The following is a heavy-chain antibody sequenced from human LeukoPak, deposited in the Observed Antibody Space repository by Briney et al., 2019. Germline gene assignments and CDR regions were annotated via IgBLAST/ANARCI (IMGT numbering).Heavy chain of an antibody. J-gene: IGHJ4*02. V-gene: IGHV1-69*13. Sequence: GASVKVSCKASGGTFSSYAISWVRQAPGQGLEWMGGIIPIFGTANYAQKFQGRVTTTADESTSTAYMELSSLRSEDTAVYYCARIAVAVGTMDYWGQGTLVTVSS. D-gene: IGHD6-19*01. CDR1: GGTFSSYA. CDR2: IIPIFGTA. CDR3: ARIAVAVGTMDY.